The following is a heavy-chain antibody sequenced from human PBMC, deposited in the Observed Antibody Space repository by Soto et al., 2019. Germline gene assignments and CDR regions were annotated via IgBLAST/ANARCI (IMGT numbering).Heavy chain of an antibody. CDR2: ISGSCGST. CDR3: ANTYDYIWGSYRPYFDY. D-gene: IGHD3-16*02. Sequence: GGSLRLSCAASGFTFSSYAMSWVRQAPGKGLECVLAISGSCGSTYYADSVKGRFTISRDNSKNTLYLQMNSLRAEDTAVYYCANTYDYIWGSYRPYFDYWGQGTLVTVSS. J-gene: IGHJ4*02. V-gene: IGHV3-23*01. CDR1: GFTFSSYA.